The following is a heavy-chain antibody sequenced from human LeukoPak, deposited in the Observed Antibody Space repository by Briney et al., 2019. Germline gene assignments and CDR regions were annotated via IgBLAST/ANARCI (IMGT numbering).Heavy chain of an antibody. D-gene: IGHD3-22*01. CDR3: ARLDYYDSSARDY. CDR1: GFTFSSYW. V-gene: IGHV3-7*01. Sequence: GGSLRLSCAASGFTFSSYWMSWVRQAPGKGLEWVANIKQDGSEKYYVDSVKGRFTISRDNAKNSLYLQMNSLRAEDTAVYYCARLDYYDSSARDYWGQGTLVTVSS. CDR2: IKQDGSEK. J-gene: IGHJ4*02.